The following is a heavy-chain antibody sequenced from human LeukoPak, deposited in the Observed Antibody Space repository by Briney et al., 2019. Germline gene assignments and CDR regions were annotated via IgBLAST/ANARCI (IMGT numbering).Heavy chain of an antibody. CDR1: GFTFSSYA. J-gene: IGHJ4*02. CDR3: ASSITIFGVVTLDY. CDR2: ISYDGTNK. Sequence: PGRSLRLSCAASGFTFSSYAMHWVRQAPGKGLEWVAVISYDGTNKYYADSVKGRFTISRDNSKNTLYLQMNSLRAEDTAVYYCASSITIFGVVTLDYWGQGTLVTVSS. D-gene: IGHD3-3*01. V-gene: IGHV3-30-3*01.